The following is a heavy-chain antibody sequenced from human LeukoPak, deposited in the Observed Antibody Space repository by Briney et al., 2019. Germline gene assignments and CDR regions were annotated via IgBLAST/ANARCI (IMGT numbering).Heavy chain of an antibody. Sequence: ASVKVSCKASGYTFTSYDINWVRQAPGQGLEWMGGIIPIFGTANYAQKFQGRVTITADGSTSTAYMELSSLRSEDTAVYYCARYQLLFYWFDPWGQGTLVTVSS. CDR1: GYTFTSYD. V-gene: IGHV1-69*13. CDR3: ARYQLLFYWFDP. D-gene: IGHD2-2*01. CDR2: IIPIFGTA. J-gene: IGHJ5*02.